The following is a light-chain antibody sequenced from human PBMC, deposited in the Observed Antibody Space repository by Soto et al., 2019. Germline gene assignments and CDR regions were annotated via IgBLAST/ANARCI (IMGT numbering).Light chain of an antibody. CDR2: ATS. CDR3: QQYDTSPPMYT. CDR1: QDISNN. J-gene: IGKJ2*01. Sequence: MTQSPSSLSASVGDSVTITCRASQDISNNLAWYQQKPDQSPRLLIYATSTRAAGIPDRFSGSGSGTDFTLTISRLEPDDVAVYYCQQYDTSPPMYTFGQGTKVDIK. V-gene: IGKV3D-15*01.